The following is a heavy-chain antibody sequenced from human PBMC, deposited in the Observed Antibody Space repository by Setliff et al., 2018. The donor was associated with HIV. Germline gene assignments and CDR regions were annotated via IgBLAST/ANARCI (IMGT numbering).Heavy chain of an antibody. V-gene: IGHV3-9*01. D-gene: IGHD3-9*01. J-gene: IGHJ4*02. CDR2: ISWSSGSI. Sequence: QPGGSLRLSCVASGFTLDDYVMHWVRQAPGKGLEWVTGISWSSGSIDSADSVKGRFTISRDNAKNSLYLQMNSLRAEDTALYYCAKGQGYYDIFTGYPYYFDSWGQGTLVTVSS. CDR1: GFTLDDYV. CDR3: AKGQGYYDIFTGYPYYFDS.